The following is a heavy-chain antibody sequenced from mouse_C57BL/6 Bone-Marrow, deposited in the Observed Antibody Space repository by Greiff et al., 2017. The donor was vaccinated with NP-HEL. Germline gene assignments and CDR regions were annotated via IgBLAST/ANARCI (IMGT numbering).Heavy chain of an antibody. Sequence: QVQLQQSGAELVRPGASVKLSCKASGYTFTDYYINWVKQRPGQGLEWIARIYPGSGNTYYNEKFKGKATLTAEKSSSTAYMQLSSLTSEDSAVYFCARGYGYVPYYAMDYWGQGTSVTVSS. CDR1: GYTFTDYY. D-gene: IGHD2-2*01. CDR3: ARGYGYVPYYAMDY. V-gene: IGHV1-76*01. CDR2: IYPGSGNT. J-gene: IGHJ4*01.